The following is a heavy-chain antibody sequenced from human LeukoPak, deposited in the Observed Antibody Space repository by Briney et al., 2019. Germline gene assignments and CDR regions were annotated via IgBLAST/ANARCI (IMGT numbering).Heavy chain of an antibody. D-gene: IGHD2-8*01. Sequence: PGGSLRLSCAASGFTFSSYSMNWVRQTPGKGLEWVSSISSSSSYIYYADSVKGRFTISRDNAKNSLYLQMNSLRAEDKAVYYCDREGYALWFAPWGQGPLVTVSS. CDR1: GFTFSSYS. CDR3: DREGYALWFAP. CDR2: ISSSSSYI. V-gene: IGHV3-21*01. J-gene: IGHJ5*02.